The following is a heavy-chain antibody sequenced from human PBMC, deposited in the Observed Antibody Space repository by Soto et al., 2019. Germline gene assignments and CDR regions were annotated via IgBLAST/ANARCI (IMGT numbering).Heavy chain of an antibody. Sequence: KPSETLSLTCSVSGGSMSEYFWSWIRQSPGKGLEWIGYIYYLGSTDYNPSLKSRVTISVGTSKRQFSLRLTSVTAADTAVYYCARDGYDGSGSPYPAYWGPGTQVTVSS. V-gene: IGHV4-59*01. J-gene: IGHJ4*02. CDR3: ARDGYDGSGSPYPAY. D-gene: IGHD3-10*01. CDR2: IYYLGST. CDR1: GGSMSEYF.